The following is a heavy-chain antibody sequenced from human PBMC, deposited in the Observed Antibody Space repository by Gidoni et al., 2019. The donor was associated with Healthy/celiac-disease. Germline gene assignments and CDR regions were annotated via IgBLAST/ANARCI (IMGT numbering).Heavy chain of an antibody. J-gene: IGHJ5*02. CDR3: AKHNTRRYCSGGSCYSNNWFDP. Sequence: QVQLQESGPGLVKPSQSLSLTCTVSGGSLSSGGYYWSWIRQHPGKGLEWIGYIYYSGSTYYNPSLKSRVTISVDTSKNQFSLKLSSVTAADTAVYYCAKHNTRRYCSGGSCYSNNWFDPWGQGTLVTVSS. D-gene: IGHD2-15*01. V-gene: IGHV4-31*03. CDR2: IYYSGST. CDR1: GGSLSSGGYY.